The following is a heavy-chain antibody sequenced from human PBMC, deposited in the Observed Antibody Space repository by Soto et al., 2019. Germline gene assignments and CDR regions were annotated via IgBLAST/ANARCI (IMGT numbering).Heavy chain of an antibody. Sequence: AGSLRLSCAASGFTFSSYWMHWVRQGPRKGQVWVSRINSDGSSTSYADSVKGRFTITSVNATNKLYLLMHSLRAADTAAEYSAKAHYHFWSALFDYWGQGTLVTVSP. V-gene: IGHV3-74*01. CDR1: GFTFSSYW. CDR3: AKAHYHFWSALFDY. CDR2: INSDGSST. J-gene: IGHJ4*02. D-gene: IGHD3-3*01.